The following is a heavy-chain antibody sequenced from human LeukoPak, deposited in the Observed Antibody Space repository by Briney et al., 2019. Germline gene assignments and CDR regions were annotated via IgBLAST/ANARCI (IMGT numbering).Heavy chain of an antibody. CDR1: GFTFSDYA. V-gene: IGHV3-23*01. CDR2: ISGSGDST. CDR3: AKSSRSVTMIRGLLDY. Sequence: GGSLRLSCAASGFTFSDYAMNWVRQAPGKGLEWVSSISGSGDSTYYADSVKGRFTISRDTSKNTLYLQLNSLRAEDTAIYYCAKSSRSVTMIRGLLDYWGQGSPVTVSS. D-gene: IGHD3-10*01. J-gene: IGHJ4*02.